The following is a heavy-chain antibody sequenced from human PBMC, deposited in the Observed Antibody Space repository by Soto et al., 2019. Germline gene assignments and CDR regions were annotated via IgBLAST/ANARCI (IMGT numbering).Heavy chain of an antibody. CDR3: LGANGWFPDY. CDR1: GFIFSNYW. Sequence: EVQLVESGGGLVQPGGSLRLSCAASGFIFSNYWMNWLRQSPGMGLVWVANIKQDGSEKNYVDSVRGRFPISRDTLRSSVFLQMNSLRDEGTAVHYCLGANGWFPDYWGQGSLVAVSS. D-gene: IGHD6-19*01. CDR2: IKQDGSEK. J-gene: IGHJ4*02. V-gene: IGHV3-7*01.